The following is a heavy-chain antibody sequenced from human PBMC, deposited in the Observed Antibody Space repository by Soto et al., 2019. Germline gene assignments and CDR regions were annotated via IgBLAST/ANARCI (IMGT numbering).Heavy chain of an antibody. V-gene: IGHV4-61*01. CDR3: ARFARPWSWFDP. CDR2: IYYSGST. CDR1: GGSVSSGSYY. Sequence: QVQLQESGPGLVKPSETLSLTCTVSGGSVSSGSYYWSWIRQPPGKGLEWIGYIYYSGSTNYNPSLKSRVPISVDTSKNQFSLKLSSVTAADTAVYYCARFARPWSWFDPWGQGTLVTVSS. D-gene: IGHD6-6*01. J-gene: IGHJ5*02.